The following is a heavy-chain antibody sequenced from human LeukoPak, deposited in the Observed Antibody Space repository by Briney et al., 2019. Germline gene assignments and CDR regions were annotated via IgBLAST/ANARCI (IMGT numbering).Heavy chain of an antibody. Sequence: ASVKVSCKTSGYTFTGYYMHWVRQAPGQGLEWMGWMNPNSGGSNYAQKFQGRVTMTRDTSIRTAYMELSSLRSDDTAVYYCATRVVAGIPYYFDHWGQGTLVTVSS. D-gene: IGHD6-19*01. J-gene: IGHJ4*02. CDR2: MNPNSGGS. CDR3: ATRVVAGIPYYFDH. CDR1: GYTFTGYY. V-gene: IGHV1-2*02.